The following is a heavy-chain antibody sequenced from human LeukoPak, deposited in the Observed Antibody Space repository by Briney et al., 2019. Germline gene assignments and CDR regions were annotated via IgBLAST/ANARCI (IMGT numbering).Heavy chain of an antibody. J-gene: IGHJ4*02. D-gene: IGHD6-6*01. Sequence: GGSLRLSCAASGFSLGSYIMNWVRQAPGKGLDWVSYVSSGSSTIYYADSVKGRFTISRDNAKNSLYLQMSSLRAEDTAVYYCARGSSSGRGALDYWGQGTLVTVSS. CDR1: GFSLGSYI. CDR3: ARGSSSGRGALDY. V-gene: IGHV3-48*04. CDR2: VSSGSSTI.